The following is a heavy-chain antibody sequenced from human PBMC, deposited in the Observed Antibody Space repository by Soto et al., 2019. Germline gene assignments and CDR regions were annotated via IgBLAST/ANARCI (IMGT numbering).Heavy chain of an antibody. CDR3: ARGGNGSGSYELVDP. J-gene: IGHJ5*02. CDR1: GYTFTGYY. V-gene: IGHV1-2*04. CDR2: INPNSGGT. Sequence: QVQLVQSGAEVKKPGASVKVSCKASGYTFTGYYMHWVRQAPGQGLEWMGWINPNSGGTNYAQKFQGWVTRTRDTSISTAYMELSRLRSDDTAVYYCARGGNGSGSYELVDPWGQGTLVTVSS. D-gene: IGHD3-10*01.